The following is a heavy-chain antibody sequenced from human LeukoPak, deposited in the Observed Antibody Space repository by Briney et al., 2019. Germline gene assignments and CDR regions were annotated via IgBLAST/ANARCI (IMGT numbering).Heavy chain of an antibody. Sequence: SVKVSCKASGGTFNSYAISWVRQAPGQGLEWMGGIIPIFGTANYAQKFQGRVTITADESTSTAYMELSSLRSEDTAVYYCARETRVSRFFDYWGQGTLVTVSS. CDR3: ARETRVSRFFDY. V-gene: IGHV1-69*13. CDR1: GGTFNSYA. J-gene: IGHJ4*02. CDR2: IIPIFGTA. D-gene: IGHD6-13*01.